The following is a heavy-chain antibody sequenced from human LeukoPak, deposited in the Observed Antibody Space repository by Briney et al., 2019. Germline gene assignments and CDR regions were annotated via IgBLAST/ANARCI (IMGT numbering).Heavy chain of an antibody. CDR1: GGSISSYY. V-gene: IGHV4-59*01. Sequence: SETLSLTYTVSGGSISSYYWSWIRQPPGKGLEWIGYIYYSGSTNYNPSLKSRGTISVDTSKNQFSLKLSSVTAADTAVYYCARGYYDSSGYYPYWGQGTLVTVSS. CDR2: IYYSGST. CDR3: ARGYYDSSGYYPY. D-gene: IGHD3-22*01. J-gene: IGHJ4*02.